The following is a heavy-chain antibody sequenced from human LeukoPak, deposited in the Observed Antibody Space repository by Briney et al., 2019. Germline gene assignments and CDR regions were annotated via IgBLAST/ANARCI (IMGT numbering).Heavy chain of an antibody. J-gene: IGHJ4*02. Sequence: SETLSLTCTVSGGSISSYYLSWIRQPPGKGLEWIGYIYYSGSTNYNPSLKSRVTISVDTSKNQFSLKLSSVTAADTAVSYCARSGVGATSFDYWGQGTLVTVSS. V-gene: IGHV4-59*01. CDR2: IYYSGST. D-gene: IGHD1-26*01. CDR3: ARSGVGATSFDY. CDR1: GGSISSYY.